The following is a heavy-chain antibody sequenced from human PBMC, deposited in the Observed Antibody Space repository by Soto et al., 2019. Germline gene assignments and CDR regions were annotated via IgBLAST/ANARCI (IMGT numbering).Heavy chain of an antibody. D-gene: IGHD2-2*01. CDR3: ARGVVVPAATGKTWFDP. Sequence: ASVKVSCKASGYTFTSSGISWVRQAPGQGLEWMGWISVYNGNTNYAQNFQGRVSTTTDTSTSTVYMELRNLRSDDTAVYYCARGVVVPAATGKTWFDPWGQGALVTVSS. V-gene: IGHV1-18*01. CDR2: ISVYNGNT. J-gene: IGHJ5*02. CDR1: GYTFTSSG.